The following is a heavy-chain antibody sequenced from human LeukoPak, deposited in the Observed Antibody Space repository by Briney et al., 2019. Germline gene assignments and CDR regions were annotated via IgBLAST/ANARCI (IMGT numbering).Heavy chain of an antibody. CDR1: GGSISRGSYY. CDR2: IYTSGST. J-gene: IGHJ6*02. CDR3: AREKVGRYYYYYGMDV. Sequence: SETLSLTCTVSGGSISRGSYYWSWIRQPAGKGLEWIGRIYTSGSTNYNPSLKSRVTISVDTSKNQFSLKLSSVTAADTAVYYCAREKVGRYYYYYGMDVWGQGTTVTVSS. V-gene: IGHV4-61*02. D-gene: IGHD1-26*01.